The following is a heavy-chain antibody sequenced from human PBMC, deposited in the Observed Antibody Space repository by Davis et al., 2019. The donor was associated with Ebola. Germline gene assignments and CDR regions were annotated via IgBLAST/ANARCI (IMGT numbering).Heavy chain of an antibody. CDR2: ISYDGSNK. V-gene: IGHV3-30-3*01. Sequence: PGGSLRLSCAASGFTFSSYAMHWVRQAPGKGLEWVAVISYDGSNKYYADSVKGRFTISRDNSKNTLYLQMNSLRAEDTAVYYCARVGEVDTAMVSWFDPWGQGTLVTVSS. CDR1: GFTFSSYA. CDR3: ARVGEVDTAMVSWFDP. J-gene: IGHJ5*02. D-gene: IGHD5-18*01.